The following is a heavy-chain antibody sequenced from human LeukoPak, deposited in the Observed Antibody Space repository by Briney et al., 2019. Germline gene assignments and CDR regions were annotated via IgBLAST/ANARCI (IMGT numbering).Heavy chain of an antibody. CDR1: GFTFGTYA. CDR2: ISGSGSST. J-gene: IGHJ4*02. V-gene: IGHV3-23*01. CDR3: ARDPRGITVMADYFDY. Sequence: GGSLRLSCAASGFTFGTYAMSWVRQAPGKGLEWVSAISGSGSSTYYADSVKGRFTISRDNSKNTLYVQMNSLRVEDTAVYYCARDPRGITVMADYFDYWGQGTLVTVSS. D-gene: IGHD6-19*01.